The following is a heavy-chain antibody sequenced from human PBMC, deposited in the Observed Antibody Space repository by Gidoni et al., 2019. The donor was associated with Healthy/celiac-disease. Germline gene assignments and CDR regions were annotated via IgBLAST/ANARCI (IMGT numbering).Heavy chain of an antibody. CDR2: IVVGSGNT. Sequence: QMQLVQSGPEVKKPGTSVKVSCKASGFTFPSSAMQWVRQARGQRLEWIGWIVVGSGNTNYAQKYQERVTITRDMSTSTAYMELSSLRSEDTAVYYCAVGVHPYYYYGMDVWGQGTTVTVSS. D-gene: IGHD1-1*01. CDR1: GFTFPSSA. V-gene: IGHV1-58*02. J-gene: IGHJ6*02. CDR3: AVGVHPYYYYGMDV.